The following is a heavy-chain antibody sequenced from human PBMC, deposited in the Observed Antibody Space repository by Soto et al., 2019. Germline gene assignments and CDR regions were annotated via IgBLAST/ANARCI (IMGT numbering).Heavy chain of an antibody. J-gene: IGHJ4*02. V-gene: IGHV4-39*01. D-gene: IGHD3-22*01. CDR3: ARASYDSSTYYLDY. CDR1: GGSITSSYY. CDR2: IYYSGST. Sequence: SETLSLTCTVSGGSITSSYYWGWIRQPPGKGLEWIGSIYYSGSTYYNPSLKSRVTISVDTSENQFSLKLSSVTAADTALFYCARASYDSSTYYLDYWGQGTLVTVSS.